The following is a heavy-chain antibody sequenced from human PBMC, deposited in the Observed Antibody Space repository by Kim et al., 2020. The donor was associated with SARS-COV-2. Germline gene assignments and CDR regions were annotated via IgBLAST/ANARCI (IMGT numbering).Heavy chain of an antibody. CDR1: GGSFSGYY. CDR2: INHSGST. D-gene: IGHD2-2*01. Sequence: SETLSLTCAVYGGSFSGYYWSWIRQPPGKGLEWIGEINHSGSTNYNPSLKSRVTISVDTSKNQFSLKLSSVTAADTAVYYCARGCRSSTSCRTRQFDYWGQGTLVTVSS. V-gene: IGHV4-34*01. J-gene: IGHJ4*02. CDR3: ARGCRSSTSCRTRQFDY.